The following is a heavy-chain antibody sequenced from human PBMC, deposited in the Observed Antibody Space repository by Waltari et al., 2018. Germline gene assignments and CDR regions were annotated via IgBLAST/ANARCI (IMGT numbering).Heavy chain of an antibody. D-gene: IGHD5-12*01. CDR1: GVSITSNRHY. V-gene: IGHV4-39*01. CDR3: ATYIGASVGTAAFDV. CDR2: MSYSGAT. J-gene: IGHJ3*01. Sequence: QLQLQESGPGLVKPSETLSLTCSVSGVSITSNRHYWGWIRQPPGQGLEWIATMSYSGATYSSPSIGSRVTVSRDTSKNQLSLKLVSVTAADTAVYYCATYIGASVGTAAFDVWGQGTMVTVSS.